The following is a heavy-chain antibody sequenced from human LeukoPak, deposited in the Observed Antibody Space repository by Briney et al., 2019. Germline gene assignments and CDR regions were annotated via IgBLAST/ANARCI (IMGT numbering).Heavy chain of an antibody. Sequence: PSETLSLTCTVSGGSISLYYWGWIRQPPGKGLEWIGYFYDTRSPKYNPSLERRVTISVDMSRNQFSLNLTSVTAADTAVYYCARGRGSLTYWGQGILATVSS. CDR1: GGSISLYY. CDR3: ARGRGSLTY. J-gene: IGHJ4*02. CDR2: FYDTRSP. V-gene: IGHV4-59*01. D-gene: IGHD3-10*01.